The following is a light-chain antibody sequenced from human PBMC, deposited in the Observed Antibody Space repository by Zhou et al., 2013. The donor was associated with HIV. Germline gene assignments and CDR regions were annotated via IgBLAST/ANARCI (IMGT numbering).Light chain of an antibody. J-gene: IGKJ4*01. CDR3: QQLNSYPLT. CDR2: AAS. Sequence: DIQMTQSPSSLSASVGDRVTITCRASQSISSYLNWYQQKPGTAPKVLIYAASTLQSGVPSRFSGAGSGTEFTLTISSLQPEDFATYYCQQLNSYPLTFGGGTKVEIK. V-gene: IGKV1-9*01. CDR1: QSISSY.